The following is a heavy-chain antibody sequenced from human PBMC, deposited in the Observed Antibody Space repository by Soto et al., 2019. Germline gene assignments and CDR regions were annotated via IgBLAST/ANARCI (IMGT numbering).Heavy chain of an antibody. CDR3: ARDGGRHSGGIDY. CDR2: IIPIFGTA. V-gene: IGHV1-69*01. Sequence: QVQLVQSGAEVKKPGSSVKVSCKASGGTFSSYSINWVRQAPGQGLEWMGEIIPIFGTANYAQKFQSRVTITADESTSTAYMELSSLRSEATAVYYCARDGGRHSGGIDYWGQGTLVTVSS. J-gene: IGHJ4*02. D-gene: IGHD1-26*01. CDR1: GGTFSSYS.